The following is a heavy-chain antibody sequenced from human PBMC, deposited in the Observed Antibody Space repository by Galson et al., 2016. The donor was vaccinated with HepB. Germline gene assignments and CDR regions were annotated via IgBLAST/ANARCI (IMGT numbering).Heavy chain of an antibody. CDR2: INSDGSST. CDR3: VREDYGDDPIYYYYGMDV. V-gene: IGHV3-74*01. Sequence: SLRLSCAASGFAFSRYWMHWVRQAPGKGLVWVSRINSDGSSTAYADSVKGRFTISRDNAKNTVSLQMNSLRAEDTALYYCVREDYGDDPIYYYYGMDVWGQGTTVTVSS. CDR1: GFAFSRYW. D-gene: IGHD4-17*01. J-gene: IGHJ6*02.